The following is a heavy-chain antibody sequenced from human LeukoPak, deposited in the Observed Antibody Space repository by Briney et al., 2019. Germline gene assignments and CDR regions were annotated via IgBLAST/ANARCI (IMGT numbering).Heavy chain of an antibody. V-gene: IGHV3-48*03. Sequence: PGGSLRLSCAASGFTFSSYEMNWVRQAPGKGLEWVSYISSSGSTIYYADSVKGRFTISRDNAKNSLYLQMNSLRAEDTAVYYCAREHSSGWDEYYFDYWGQGTLVTVSS. D-gene: IGHD6-19*01. J-gene: IGHJ4*02. CDR1: GFTFSSYE. CDR3: AREHSSGWDEYYFDY. CDR2: ISSSGSTI.